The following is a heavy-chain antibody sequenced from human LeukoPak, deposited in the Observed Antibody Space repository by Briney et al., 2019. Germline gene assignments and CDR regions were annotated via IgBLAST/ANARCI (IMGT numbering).Heavy chain of an antibody. D-gene: IGHD1-26*01. CDR3: AKATTIDYSGSNLLAHYYYGMDV. CDR1: GFTFSNYG. Sequence: GGSLRLSCAASGFTFSNYGMSWVRQAPGKGLEWVSGITDSAESTYYADSVKGRFTISRDNSKKTLYLQMSSLRAEDTAVYYCAKATTIDYSGSNLLAHYYYGMDVWGQGTTVTVSS. J-gene: IGHJ6*02. V-gene: IGHV3-23*01. CDR2: ITDSAEST.